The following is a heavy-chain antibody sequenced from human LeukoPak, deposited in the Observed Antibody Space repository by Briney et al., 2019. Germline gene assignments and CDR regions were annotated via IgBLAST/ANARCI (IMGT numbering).Heavy chain of an antibody. CDR3: ARTEEYYYDSSAYYQPFDY. CDR2: ISAYNGNT. Sequence: ASVKVSCKASGYTFTSYGISWVRQAPGQGLEWMGWISAYNGNTNYAQKLQGRVTMTTDTSTSTAYMELRSLRSDDMAVYYCARTEEYYYDSSAYYQPFDYWGQGTLVTVSS. V-gene: IGHV1-18*03. CDR1: GYTFTSYG. J-gene: IGHJ4*02. D-gene: IGHD3-22*01.